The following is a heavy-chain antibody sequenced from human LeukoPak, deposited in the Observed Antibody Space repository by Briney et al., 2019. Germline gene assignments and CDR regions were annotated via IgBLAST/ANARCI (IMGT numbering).Heavy chain of an antibody. Sequence: PGGSLRLSCAASGFPLWSSGIHWVRQAPVKGLEWLSLTTHDGMYTNYADSVKGRFTISTDTSKNTVYLQMNSLRPEDTAVYYCTKGGGISANPLDPWGQGTLVIVSS. V-gene: IGHV3-30*18. CDR3: TKGGGISANPLDP. CDR2: TTHDGMYT. D-gene: IGHD4-23*01. J-gene: IGHJ5*02. CDR1: GFPLWSSG.